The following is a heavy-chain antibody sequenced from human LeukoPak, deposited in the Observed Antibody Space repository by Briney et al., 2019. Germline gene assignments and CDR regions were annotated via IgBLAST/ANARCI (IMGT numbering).Heavy chain of an antibody. CDR3: ARGASGSWSIYYYYGMDV. CDR2: INSDGSRT. Sequence: PGGSLRLSCAASGFTFSNYWMHWVRQGPGKGLVWVSRINSDGSRTSYADSVKGRFTISRDNAKNTLYLQMNSLRAEDTAVFYCARGASGSWSIYYYYGMDVWGQGTTVTVSS. V-gene: IGHV3-74*01. D-gene: IGHD6-13*01. CDR1: GFTFSNYW. J-gene: IGHJ6*02.